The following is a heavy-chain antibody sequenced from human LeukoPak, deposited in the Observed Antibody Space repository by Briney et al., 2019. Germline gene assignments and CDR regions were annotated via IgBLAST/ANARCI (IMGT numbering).Heavy chain of an antibody. V-gene: IGHV3-23*01. CDR3: AKDRDDYGDPETFNI. CDR2: VSGNGGRT. Sequence: GGSLRLSCAASGFTFSSYAMTWVHQAPGKGLEWVSAVSGNGGRTYYADSVKGRFTISRDNSKNTLYLQMNSLRAEDTAIYYCAKDRDDYGDPETFNIWGQGTMVTVSP. D-gene: IGHD4-17*01. CDR1: GFTFSSYA. J-gene: IGHJ3*02.